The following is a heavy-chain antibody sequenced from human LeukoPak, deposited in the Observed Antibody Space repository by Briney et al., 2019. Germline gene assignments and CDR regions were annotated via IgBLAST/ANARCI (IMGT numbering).Heavy chain of an antibody. CDR2: IKSKTDGGTT. J-gene: IGHJ4*02. Sequence: GGSLRLSCAASGFTFSNAWMSWVRQAPGKGLEWVGRIKSKTDGGTTDYAAPVKGRFTISRDDSKNTLYLQMNGLKTEDTAVYYCTTLTYDSSGYHNPPLDYWGQGTLVTVSS. D-gene: IGHD3-22*01. V-gene: IGHV3-15*01. CDR3: TTLTYDSSGYHNPPLDY. CDR1: GFTFSNAW.